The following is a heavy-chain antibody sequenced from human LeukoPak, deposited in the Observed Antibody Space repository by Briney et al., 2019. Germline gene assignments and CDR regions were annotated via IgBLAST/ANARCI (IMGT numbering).Heavy chain of an antibody. J-gene: IGHJ3*01. CDR3: ARDSSGLDAFDV. Sequence: PSETLSLTCSVSGGSMRGYIHYWGWIRQPPGKGLEWIGCIYNSGSTSYHSGNTKFSPSLKSRVTLSVDTSKNQFSLKLTSVTAADTAVYYCARDSSGLDAFDVWGPGTMVTVSS. D-gene: IGHD3-22*01. CDR2: IYNSGSTSYHSGNT. CDR1: GGSMRGYIHY. V-gene: IGHV4-61*01.